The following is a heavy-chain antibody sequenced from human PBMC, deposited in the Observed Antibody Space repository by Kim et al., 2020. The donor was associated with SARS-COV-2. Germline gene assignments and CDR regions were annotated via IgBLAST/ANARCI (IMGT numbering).Heavy chain of an antibody. Sequence: TVKGQFTIARANSKTTLDLQMNSLRAEDTAVYYCTKGRDGYPIDYWGQGTLVTVSS. D-gene: IGHD5-12*01. V-gene: IGHV3-33*06. J-gene: IGHJ4*02. CDR3: TKGRDGYPIDY.